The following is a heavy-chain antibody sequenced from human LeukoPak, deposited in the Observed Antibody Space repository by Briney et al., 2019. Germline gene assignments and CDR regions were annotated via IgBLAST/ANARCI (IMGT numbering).Heavy chain of an antibody. CDR3: ARDLHTYYDFWSGYYKDYYMDV. CDR2: IYYSGST. J-gene: IGHJ6*03. V-gene: IGHV4-59*11. Sequence: SETLSLTCTVSGGSISSHYWSWIRQPPGKGLEWIGYIYYSGSTNYNPSLKSRVTISVDTSKNQFSLKLSSVTSADTAVYYCARDLHTYYDFWSGYYKDYYMDVWGKGTTVTVSS. D-gene: IGHD3-3*01. CDR1: GGSISSHY.